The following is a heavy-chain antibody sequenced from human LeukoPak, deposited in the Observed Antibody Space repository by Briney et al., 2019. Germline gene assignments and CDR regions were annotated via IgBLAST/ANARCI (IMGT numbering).Heavy chain of an antibody. D-gene: IGHD7-27*01. CDR3: ARQNWVIDY. CDR1: GYSISSGYY. CDR2: IYHSGST. J-gene: IGHJ4*02. V-gene: IGHV4-38-2*01. Sequence: SETLSLTCAVSGYSISSGYYWGWIRQPPGKGLEWIGSIYHSGSTYYNPSLKSRVPISVDTSKNQFSLKLSSVTAADTAVYYCARQNWVIDYWGQGTLVTVPS.